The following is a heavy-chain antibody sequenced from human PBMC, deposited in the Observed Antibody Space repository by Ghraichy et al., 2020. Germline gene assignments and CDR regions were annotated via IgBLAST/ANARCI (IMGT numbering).Heavy chain of an antibody. CDR3: VKVSSAAARFYDS. V-gene: IGHV3-64D*06. Sequence: GGSLRLSCSGSGFTFSTYPMHWVRQAPGKGLKYVAAISGDGEGTFYEDSVRGRFTISRDNPRNTVYLQLSSLRPEDTAVYYCVKVSSAAARFYDSWGQGTRVTLSS. CDR1: GFTFSTYP. CDR2: ISGDGEGT. D-gene: IGHD6-13*01. J-gene: IGHJ4*02.